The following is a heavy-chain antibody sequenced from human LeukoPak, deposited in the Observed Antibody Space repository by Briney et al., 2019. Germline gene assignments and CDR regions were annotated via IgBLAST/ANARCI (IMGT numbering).Heavy chain of an antibody. V-gene: IGHV3-30*04. CDR2: ISYDGSNK. Sequence: PGRSLRLSCAASGFTFSSYAMHWVRQAPGKGLEWVAVISYDGSNKYYADSVKGRYTISRDNSKNTLYLQMNSLRAEDTAVYYCASSYYYGSGSYYPDAFDTWGQGTMVTVSS. CDR1: GFTFSSYA. CDR3: ASSYYYGSGSYYPDAFDT. J-gene: IGHJ3*02. D-gene: IGHD3-10*01.